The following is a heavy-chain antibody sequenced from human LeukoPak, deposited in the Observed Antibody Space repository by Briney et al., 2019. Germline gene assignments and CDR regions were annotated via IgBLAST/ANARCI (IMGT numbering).Heavy chain of an antibody. CDR1: GFTFSSYA. CDR3: AIVATYYFYAMDV. V-gene: IGHV3-23*01. CDR2: ISGSGGST. Sequence: GGSLRLSCAASGFTFSSYAMSWVRQTPGKGLEWVSAISGSGGSTYYADSVKGWFTISRDNSKNTLYLQMNSLRAEDTAVYYCAIVATYYFYAMDVWGQGTTVTVSS. D-gene: IGHD2-15*01. J-gene: IGHJ6*02.